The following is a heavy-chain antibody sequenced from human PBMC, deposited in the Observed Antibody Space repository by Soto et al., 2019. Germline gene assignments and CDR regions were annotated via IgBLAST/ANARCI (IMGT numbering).Heavy chain of an antibody. D-gene: IGHD2-2*01. Sequence: GGSLRISCEASGFTFSGYAMSWDRQDQGKGLEWVSSIRGSGDSTYYADSVKGRFTISRDNSKNSLYLQMNSLRAEDSALYYFSKRRYCTSTSCSSFDYWGQGTLVTVSS. V-gene: IGHV3-23*01. CDR3: SKRRYCTSTSCSSFDY. J-gene: IGHJ4*02. CDR1: GFTFSGYA. CDR2: IRGSGDST.